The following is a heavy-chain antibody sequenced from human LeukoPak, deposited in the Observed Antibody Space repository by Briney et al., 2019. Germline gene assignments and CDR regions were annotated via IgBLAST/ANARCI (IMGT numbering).Heavy chain of an antibody. Sequence: PGGSLRPSCAAAGFTFSDYYMSWIRQAPGKGLEWVSYISSSGSTIYYADSVKGRFTVSRDNAKNSLYLQMNSLRAEDTAVYYCARVRFMTTLDYWGQGTLVTVSS. CDR1: GFTFSDYY. V-gene: IGHV3-11*04. J-gene: IGHJ4*02. CDR2: ISSSGSTI. D-gene: IGHD4-11*01. CDR3: ARVRFMTTLDY.